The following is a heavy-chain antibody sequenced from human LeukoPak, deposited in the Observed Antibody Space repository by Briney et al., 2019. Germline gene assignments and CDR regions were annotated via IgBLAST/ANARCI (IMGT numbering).Heavy chain of an antibody. CDR1: GGSISSYY. CDR3: ASLHPSYNWNL. V-gene: IGHV4-34*01. J-gene: IGHJ4*02. D-gene: IGHD1-7*01. CDR2: INHSGST. Sequence: PSETLSLTCTVSGGSISSYYWSWIRQPPGKGLEWIGEINHSGSTNYNPSLKSRVTISVDTSKNQFSLKLSSVTAADTAVYYCASLHPSYNWNLWGQGTLVTVSS.